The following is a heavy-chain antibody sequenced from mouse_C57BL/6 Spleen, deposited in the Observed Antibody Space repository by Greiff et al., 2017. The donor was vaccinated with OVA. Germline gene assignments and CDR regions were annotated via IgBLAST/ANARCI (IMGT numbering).Heavy chain of an antibody. J-gene: IGHJ1*03. CDR3: RGYDGDWYFDV. CDR2: IDPETGGT. D-gene: IGHD2-2*01. CDR1: GYTFTDYE. V-gene: IGHV1-15*01. Sequence: QVQLQQSGAELVRPGASVTLSCKASGYTFTDYEMHWVKQTPVHGLEWIGAIDPETGGTAYNQKFKGKAILTADKSSSTAYMELRSLTSVDSAVYYGRGYDGDWYFDVWGTGTTVTVSS.